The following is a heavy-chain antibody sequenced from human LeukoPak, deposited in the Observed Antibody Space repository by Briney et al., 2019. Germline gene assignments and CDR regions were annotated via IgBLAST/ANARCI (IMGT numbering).Heavy chain of an antibody. CDR3: ARDSSPSYGSSGYRPADFDF. J-gene: IGHJ4*02. Sequence: GGSLRLSCAASGFTFSSNSMNWVRQAPGKGLEWVSYISSTGGTIYYADSMKGRFTISRDNAKNSLYLQMNSLRVEDTAVYYCARDSSPSYGSSGYRPADFDFWGQGTLVSVSS. V-gene: IGHV3-48*04. CDR1: GFTFSSNS. CDR2: ISSTGGTI. D-gene: IGHD3-22*01.